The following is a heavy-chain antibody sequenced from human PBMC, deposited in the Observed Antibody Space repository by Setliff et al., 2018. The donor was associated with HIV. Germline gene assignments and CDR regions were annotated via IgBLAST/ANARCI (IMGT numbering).Heavy chain of an antibody. J-gene: IGHJ4*02. V-gene: IGHV1-69*13. Sequence: GASVKVFCKASGGTLSNYAISWVRQAPGQGLEWMGGIIPILGTVDYAQKFQGRVTITADESTSTAYMELSYLRSEDTAVYYCAIDVIGGRLRPMPDFWGPGTLVTVSS. CDR3: AIDVIGGRLRPMPDF. CDR2: IIPILGTV. D-gene: IGHD6-25*01. CDR1: GGTLSNYA.